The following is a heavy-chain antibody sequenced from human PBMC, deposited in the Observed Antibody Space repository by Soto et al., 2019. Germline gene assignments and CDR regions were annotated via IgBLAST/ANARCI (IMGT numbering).Heavy chain of an antibody. V-gene: IGHV3-23*01. Sequence: EVQLLESGGGLVQPGGSLRLSCAAAGFTFSSYAMSWVRQAPGKGLEWVSAISGSGGSTYYADSVNGRFTISRDNSKNTLYLQMNTLRDEDTAVYDCAKETVRHWLPDYWGQGTLVTVSS. CDR3: AKETVRHWLPDY. J-gene: IGHJ4*02. D-gene: IGHD6-19*01. CDR2: ISGSGGST. CDR1: GFTFSSYA.